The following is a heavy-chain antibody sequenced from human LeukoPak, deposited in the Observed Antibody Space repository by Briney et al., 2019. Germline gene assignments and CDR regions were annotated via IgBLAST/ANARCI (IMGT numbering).Heavy chain of an antibody. D-gene: IGHD1-26*01. CDR2: IYYSGST. CDR1: GGSISSSSYY. V-gene: IGHV4-39*07. CDR3: ARGSRWETTYYFDY. Sequence: SETLSLTCTVSGGSISSSSYYWGWIRQPPGKGLEWIGSIYYSGSTYYNPSLKSRVTISVDTSKNQFSLKLSSVTAADTAVYYCARGSRWETTYYFDYWGQGTLVTVSS. J-gene: IGHJ4*02.